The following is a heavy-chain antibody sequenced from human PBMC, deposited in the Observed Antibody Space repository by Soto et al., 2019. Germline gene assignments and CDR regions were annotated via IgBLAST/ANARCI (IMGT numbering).Heavy chain of an antibody. CDR1: GGSISSSNNF. V-gene: IGHV4-39*01. D-gene: IGHD4-4*01. Sequence: SETLSLTCTVSGGSISSSNNFWGWIRQPPGKGLEWIGSMFYSGATYNNPSLNSRVTLSVDTSKNQFSLKLSSVTAADTAMYYCARHDESELQSLYGYGRWGQGVLVTVS. J-gene: IGHJ5*02. CDR2: MFYSGAT. CDR3: ARHDESELQSLYGYGR.